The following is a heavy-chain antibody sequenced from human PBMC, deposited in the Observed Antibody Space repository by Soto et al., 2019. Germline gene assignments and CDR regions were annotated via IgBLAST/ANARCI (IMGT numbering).Heavy chain of an antibody. J-gene: IGHJ6*02. CDR1: GGTFSSYA. CDR2: IIPIFGTA. Sequence: SVKVSCKASGGTFSSYAISWVRQAPGQGLEWMGGIIPIFGTANYAQKFQGRVTITADESTSTAYMELSSLRSEDTAVYYCARVYCSSTSCYTLGAYYYYGMDVWGQGTTVTVSS. D-gene: IGHD2-2*02. CDR3: ARVYCSSTSCYTLGAYYYYGMDV. V-gene: IGHV1-69*13.